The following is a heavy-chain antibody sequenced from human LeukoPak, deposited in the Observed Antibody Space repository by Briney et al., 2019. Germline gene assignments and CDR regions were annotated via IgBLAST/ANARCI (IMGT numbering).Heavy chain of an antibody. CDR1: GFTFSNYN. CDR2: VTSSGATV. CDR3: ARDTYYYDSSGPIFDY. J-gene: IGHJ4*02. Sequence: GGSLRLSCVASGFTFSNYNIHWVRQAPGKGLEWVSYVTSSGATVSYADSVKGRFTISRDNTKNSLYLQMNSLRAEDTAVYYCARDTYYYDSSGPIFDYWGQGTLVTVSS. D-gene: IGHD3-22*01. V-gene: IGHV3-48*04.